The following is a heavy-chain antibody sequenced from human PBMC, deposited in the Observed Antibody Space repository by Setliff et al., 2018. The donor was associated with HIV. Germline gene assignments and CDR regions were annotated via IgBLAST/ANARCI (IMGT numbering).Heavy chain of an antibody. V-gene: IGHV4-4*07. Sequence: SETLSLTCTVSGGSLNGYSWSWIRQAAGEGLEWVGRFHATGVTNYSPSLKNRVSKSIDKSKSQSPLKLTSMTAADTAGYYCARGAGCLGNDCDAYFGPWGQGILVTVSS. J-gene: IGHJ5*02. CDR1: GGSLNGYS. CDR3: ARGAGCLGNDCDAYFGP. D-gene: IGHD2-21*01. CDR2: FHATGVT.